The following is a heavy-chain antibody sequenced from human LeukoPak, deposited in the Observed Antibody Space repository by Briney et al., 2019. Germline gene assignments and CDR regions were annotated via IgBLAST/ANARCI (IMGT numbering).Heavy chain of an antibody. CDR1: GGSISSYY. CDR2: IYTSGST. J-gene: IGHJ4*02. V-gene: IGHV4-4*07. D-gene: IGHD3-9*01. Sequence: SETLSLTCTVSGGSISSYYWSWIRQPAGKGLEWIGRIYTSGSTNYNPSLKSRVTMSVDTSKNQFSLKLSSVTAADTAVYHCARATRTTDYDILTGYYAREYYFDYWGQGTLVTVSS. CDR3: ARATRTTDYDILTGYYAREYYFDY.